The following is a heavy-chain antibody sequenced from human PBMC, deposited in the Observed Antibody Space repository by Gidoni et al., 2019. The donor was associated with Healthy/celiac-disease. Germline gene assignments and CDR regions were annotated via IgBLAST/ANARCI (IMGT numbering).Heavy chain of an antibody. V-gene: IGHV3-21*01. Sequence: EVQLVESGGGLVKPGGSLRLSCAASGFTFSSYSMNWVRQAPGKGLEWVSSISSSSSYIYYADSVKGRFTISRDNAKNSLYLQMNSLRAEDTAVYHCARYIRIVGATLPDYWGQGTLVTVSS. CDR3: ARYIRIVGATLPDY. CDR2: ISSSSSYI. CDR1: GFTFSSYS. D-gene: IGHD1-26*01. J-gene: IGHJ4*02.